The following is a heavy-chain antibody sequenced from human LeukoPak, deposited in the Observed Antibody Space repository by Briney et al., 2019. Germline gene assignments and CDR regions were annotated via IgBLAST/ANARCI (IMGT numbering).Heavy chain of an antibody. Sequence: SGPTLVNPTQTLTLTCTFSGFSLGTSGVGVGWIRQPPGKALEWLALIYWDDDRRYSPSLKSRLTITKDTSKNQVVLTMANMDPVDTATYYCAHYGDYVAFDIWGQGTMVTVSS. V-gene: IGHV2-5*02. CDR2: IYWDDDR. J-gene: IGHJ3*02. CDR1: GFSLGTSGVG. D-gene: IGHD4-17*01. CDR3: AHYGDYVAFDI.